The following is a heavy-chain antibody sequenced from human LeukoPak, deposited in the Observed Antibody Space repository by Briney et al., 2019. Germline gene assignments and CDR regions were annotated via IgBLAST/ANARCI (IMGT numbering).Heavy chain of an antibody. V-gene: IGHV1-2*04. CDR2: INPNRGGT. J-gene: IGHJ2*01. CDR3: ARESTRDIVVVPAPDWYFDL. Sequence: GASVKVSCKASGYTFTGYHMHWVRQAPGQGLEWMGWINPNRGGTNYAQKFQGWVTMTRDTSISTAYMELSRLRSDDTAVYYCARESTRDIVVVPAPDWYFDLWGRGTLVTVSS. D-gene: IGHD2-2*01. CDR1: GYTFTGYH.